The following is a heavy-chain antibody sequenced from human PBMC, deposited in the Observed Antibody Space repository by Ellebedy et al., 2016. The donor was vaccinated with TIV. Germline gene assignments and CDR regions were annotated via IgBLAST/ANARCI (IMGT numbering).Heavy chain of an antibody. Sequence: GGSLRLSCAASGFTFSGSAMHWVRQASGKGLEWVGRIRSKANSYATAYAASVKGRFTISRDDSKNTAYLQMKSLKTEDTAVYYCTRSGSYYYYGMDVWGQGTTVTVSS. CDR1: GFTFSGSA. CDR3: TRSGSYYYYGMDV. CDR2: IRSKANSYAT. J-gene: IGHJ6*02. V-gene: IGHV3-73*01. D-gene: IGHD6-25*01.